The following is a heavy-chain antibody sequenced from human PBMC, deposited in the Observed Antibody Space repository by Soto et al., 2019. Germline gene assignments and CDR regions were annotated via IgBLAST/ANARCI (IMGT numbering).Heavy chain of an antibody. D-gene: IGHD3-10*01. V-gene: IGHV2-5*01. CDR3: ALLDYYGSGDVPDY. CDR2: IYWNDDK. Sequence: QITLKESGPTLVKPTQTLTLTCTFSGFSLSTSGVGVGWIRQPPGKALEWLALIYWNDDKRYSPSLKSRLTITKDTSKNQVVLTLTNMDPVDTATYYCALLDYYGSGDVPDYWGQGTLVTVSS. J-gene: IGHJ4*02. CDR1: GFSLSTSGVG.